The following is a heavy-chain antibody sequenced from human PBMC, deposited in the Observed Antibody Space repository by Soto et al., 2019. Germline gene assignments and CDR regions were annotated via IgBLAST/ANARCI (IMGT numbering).Heavy chain of an antibody. CDR3: AKDRSRRRWVGATDIDD. V-gene: IGHV3-30*18. J-gene: IGHJ4*02. CDR2: ISYDGSNT. D-gene: IGHD1-26*01. CDR1: GFTFNIYG. Sequence: QVQLVESGGGVVQPGRSLRLSCAASGFTFNIYGMHWVRQAPGKGLEWVGVISYDGSNTYYADSVKGRVNIARDNSRNTLYLQMNSLRPDDTAVYYCAKDRSRRRWVGATDIDDWGQGTLVTVYS.